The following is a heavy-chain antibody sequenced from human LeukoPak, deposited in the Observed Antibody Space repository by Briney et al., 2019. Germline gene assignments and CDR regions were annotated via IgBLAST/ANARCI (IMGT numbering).Heavy chain of an antibody. CDR1: GYTFTSYG. CDR3: ARSGGGWELLYYYGMDV. D-gene: IGHD1-26*01. Sequence: GASVKVSCKASGYTFTSYGISWVRQAPGQGLEWMGWISAYNGNTNYAQKLQGRVTTTTDTSTSTAYMELRSLRSDDTAVYYCARSGGGWELLYYYGMDVWGQGTTVTVSS. CDR2: ISAYNGNT. V-gene: IGHV1-18*01. J-gene: IGHJ6*02.